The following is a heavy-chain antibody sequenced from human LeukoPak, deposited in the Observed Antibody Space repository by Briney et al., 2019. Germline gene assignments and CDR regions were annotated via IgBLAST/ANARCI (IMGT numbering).Heavy chain of an antibody. CDR1: GFTFSSYA. CDR3: AKRGLTVVAHYYYYYMDV. V-gene: IGHV3-23*01. CDR2: ISGSGGST. D-gene: IGHD4-23*01. J-gene: IGHJ6*03. Sequence: GGSLRLSCAASGFTFSSYAMSWVRQAPGKGLEWVSAISGSGGSTYYADSVKGRFTISRDNSKNTLYLQMNSLRAEDTAVYYCAKRGLTVVAHYYYYYMDVWGKGTTVTVSS.